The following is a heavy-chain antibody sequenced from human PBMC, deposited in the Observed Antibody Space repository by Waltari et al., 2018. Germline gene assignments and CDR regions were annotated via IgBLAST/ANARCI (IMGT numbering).Heavy chain of an antibody. CDR3: ARENRAGWDRYFDL. CDR1: GGSIRSGDYY. V-gene: IGHV4-30-4*08. J-gene: IGHJ2*01. Sequence: QVQLQESGPGLVKPSQTLSLTCPVSGGSIRSGDYYWRWIRQPPGKGLEWIAYIYYSGSTYYNPSLKSRITISLDTSRNQFSLNLSSVTAADTAVYYCARENRAGWDRYFDLWGRGTLVTVSS. CDR2: IYYSGST. D-gene: IGHD1-26*01.